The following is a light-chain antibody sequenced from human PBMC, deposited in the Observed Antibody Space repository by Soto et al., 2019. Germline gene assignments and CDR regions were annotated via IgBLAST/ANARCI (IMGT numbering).Light chain of an antibody. CDR2: GAS. J-gene: IGKJ4*01. V-gene: IGKV3-15*01. CDR3: QQYNNWPRLT. CDR1: QSVSSN. Sequence: EIVMTQSPATLSVSPGERATLACRGSQSVSSNLAWYQQKPGQAPRLLIYGASTRATGIPARLSGSGSGTEFTLTISSLQSKGFEVAYYQQYNNWPRLTFGGGTKVEIK.